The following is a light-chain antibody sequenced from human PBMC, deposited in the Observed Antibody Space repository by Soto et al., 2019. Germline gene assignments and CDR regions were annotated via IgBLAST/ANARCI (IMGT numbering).Light chain of an antibody. J-gene: IGKJ1*01. CDR3: HQYNSYWT. CDR2: DAS. V-gene: IGKV1-5*01. CDR1: QGISSY. Sequence: IQMTQSPSTLSGSVGDRVTITCRASQGISSYLAWYQQKPGKAPNLLIYDASTLQRGVPSRFSGSGSGTEFALTISSLQPDDFATYYCHQYNSYWTFGQGTKVDIK.